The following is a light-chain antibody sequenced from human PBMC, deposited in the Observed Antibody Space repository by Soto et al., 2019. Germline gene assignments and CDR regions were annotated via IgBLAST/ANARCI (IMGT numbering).Light chain of an antibody. J-gene: IGKJ5*01. CDR1: ESINRH. CDR3: QQSDTALSIT. Sequence: DIQMTQSPSSPSASVGDRVTITCRASESINRHLNWYQQQPGKAPKLLIYAASSLQNGVPSRFWGGGSGTDFTLIITNLQPEDFATYYCQQSDTALSITFGPGTRLAIK. CDR2: AAS. V-gene: IGKV1-39*01.